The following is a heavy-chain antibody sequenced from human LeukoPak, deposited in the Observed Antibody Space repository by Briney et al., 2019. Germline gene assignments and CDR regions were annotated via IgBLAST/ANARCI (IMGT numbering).Heavy chain of an antibody. V-gene: IGHV1-18*01. CDR3: AREDWTDIVVVPADPGYYYGMDV. J-gene: IGHJ6*02. CDR2: ISAYNGNT. Sequence: ASVKVSCKASGCTFTSYGISWVRQAPGQGLEWMGWISAYNGNTNYAQKLQGRVTMTTDTSTSTAYMELRSLRSDDTAVYYCAREDWTDIVVVPADPGYYYGMDVWGQGTTVTVSS. D-gene: IGHD2-2*01. CDR1: GCTFTSYG.